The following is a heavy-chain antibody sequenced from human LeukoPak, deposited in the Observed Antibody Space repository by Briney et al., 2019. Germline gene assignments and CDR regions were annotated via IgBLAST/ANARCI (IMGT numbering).Heavy chain of an antibody. J-gene: IGHJ6*02. Sequence: PGGSLRLSCAASGFTFSSYGMHWVRQAPGKGLEWVAVIWYDGSNKYYADSVKGRFTISRDNSKNTLYLQMNSLRAEDTAVYYCAREQGGGYYDFWSDPDKDYYGMDVWGQGNHGHRLL. CDR2: IWYDGSNK. D-gene: IGHD3-3*01. CDR3: AREQGGGYYDFWSDPDKDYYGMDV. CDR1: GFTFSSYG. V-gene: IGHV3-33*01.